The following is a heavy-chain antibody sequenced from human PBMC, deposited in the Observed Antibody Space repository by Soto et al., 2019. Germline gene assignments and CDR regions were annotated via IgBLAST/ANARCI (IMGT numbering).Heavy chain of an antibody. CDR1: GFTFSSYA. CDR2: ISGSGGST. J-gene: IGHJ6*02. V-gene: IGHV3-23*01. CDR3: AKDREDIVVVPAAYYYYYGMDV. Sequence: GGSLRLSCAASGFTFSSYAMSWVRQAPGKGLEWVSAISGSGGSTYYADSVKGRFTISRDNSKNTQYLQMNSLRAEDTAVYYCAKDREDIVVVPAAYYYYYGMDVWGQGTTVTVSS. D-gene: IGHD2-2*01.